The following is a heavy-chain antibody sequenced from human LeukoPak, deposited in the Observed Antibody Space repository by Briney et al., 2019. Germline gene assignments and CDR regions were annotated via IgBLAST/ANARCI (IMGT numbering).Heavy chain of an antibody. Sequence: PSETLSLTCAIYGGSFSGYYWSWIRQPPGKGLEWIGEINHSGSTNYNPSLKSRVTISVDTSKSQFSLRLSSVTAADTAVYYCARLTYSNNWYFRRGLDNWFDPWGQGTLVTVSS. J-gene: IGHJ5*02. CDR2: INHSGST. CDR3: ARLTYSNNWYFRRGLDNWFDP. D-gene: IGHD6-13*01. V-gene: IGHV4-34*01. CDR1: GGSFSGYY.